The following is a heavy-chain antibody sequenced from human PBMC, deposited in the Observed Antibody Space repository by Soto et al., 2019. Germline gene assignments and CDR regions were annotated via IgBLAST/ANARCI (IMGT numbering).Heavy chain of an antibody. Sequence: QVQLVESGGGVVQPGRSLRLSCAASGFTFSSYGMHWVRQAPGKGLEWVAVISYDGSNKYYADSVKGRFTISRDNSKNRLYLQMNSLRAEDTAVYYCAKPYYDFWSGYPQPEYYFDYWGQGTLVTVSS. J-gene: IGHJ4*02. V-gene: IGHV3-30*18. CDR2: ISYDGSNK. CDR3: AKPYYDFWSGYPQPEYYFDY. D-gene: IGHD3-3*01. CDR1: GFTFSSYG.